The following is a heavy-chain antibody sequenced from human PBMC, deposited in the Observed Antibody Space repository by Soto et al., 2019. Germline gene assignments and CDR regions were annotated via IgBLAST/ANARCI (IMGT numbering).Heavy chain of an antibody. CDR3: ARFEFSAGAYFYY. V-gene: IGHV4-59*01. D-gene: IGHD3-10*01. CDR2: IYYSGST. Sequence: QVQLQESGPGLVKPSETLSLTCTVSGGSISSYYWSWIRQPPGKGLEWIGYIYYSGSTNYNPSLKSRVTISVDTSKNRFSLKLSSVTAADTAVYYCARFEFSAGAYFYYWGQGTLGTVSS. J-gene: IGHJ4*02. CDR1: GGSISSYY.